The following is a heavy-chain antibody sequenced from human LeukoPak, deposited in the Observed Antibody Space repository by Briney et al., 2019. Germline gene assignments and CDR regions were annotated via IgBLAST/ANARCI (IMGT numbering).Heavy chain of an antibody. CDR3: ATGGRGLAFDI. CDR1: GFTVSTNY. Sequence: TGGSLRLSCAASGFTVSTNYMSWVRQTPGKGLEWVSIIYNGDNTYYADSVKGRFTISRDNSKNTLYLQMNSLRGEDTAVYYCATGGRGLAFDIWDQGTMVTVSS. J-gene: IGHJ3*02. D-gene: IGHD3-16*01. V-gene: IGHV3-53*01. CDR2: IYNGDNT.